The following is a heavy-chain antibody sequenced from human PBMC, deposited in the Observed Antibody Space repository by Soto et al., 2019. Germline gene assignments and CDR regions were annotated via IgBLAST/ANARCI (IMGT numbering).Heavy chain of an antibody. D-gene: IGHD6-19*01. V-gene: IGHV5-51*01. Sequence: GESLKISCKGSGYSFTNHWIAWVRQMPGKGLEWMGIIYPGDSDARYSPSFAGQVTISVDKSITTAYLHWSSLEASDSAMYYCARQGDMAATPADAFDIWGQGTMVTVSS. CDR3: ARQGDMAATPADAFDI. J-gene: IGHJ3*02. CDR1: GYSFTNHW. CDR2: IYPGDSDA.